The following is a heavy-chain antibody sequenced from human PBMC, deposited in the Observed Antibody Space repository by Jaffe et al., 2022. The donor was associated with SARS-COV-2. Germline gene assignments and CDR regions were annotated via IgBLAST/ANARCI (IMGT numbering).Heavy chain of an antibody. J-gene: IGHJ6*02. V-gene: IGHV3-11*01. CDR3: AREVPVSAAMDLYYYYGMDV. D-gene: IGHD5-18*01. CDR1: GFTFSDYY. Sequence: QVQLVESGGGLVKPGGSLRLSCAASGFTFSDYYMSWIRQAPGKGLEWVSYISSSGSTIYYADSVKGRFTISRDNAKNSLYLQMNSLRAEDTAVYYCAREVPVSAAMDLYYYYGMDVWGQGTTVTVSS. CDR2: ISSSGSTI.